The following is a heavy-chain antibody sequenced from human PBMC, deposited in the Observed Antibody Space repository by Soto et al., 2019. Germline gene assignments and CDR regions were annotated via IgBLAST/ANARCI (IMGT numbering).Heavy chain of an antibody. CDR2: IYYSGRI. Sequence: QVQLQESGPGLVKPSETLSLTCTVSGGSISSYYWSWIRQPPGKGLEWIGYIYYSGRINYNPTFKSRVNKSVDTSKIQFTLELSSVTAADSAVDYCARSGDILTGLEYYFDYWGQGTLVTVSS. CDR3: ARSGDILTGLEYYFDY. V-gene: IGHV4-59*01. CDR1: GGSISSYY. D-gene: IGHD3-9*01. J-gene: IGHJ4*02.